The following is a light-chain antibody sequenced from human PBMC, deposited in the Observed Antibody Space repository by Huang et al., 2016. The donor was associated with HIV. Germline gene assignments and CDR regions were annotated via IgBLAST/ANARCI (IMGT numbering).Light chain of an antibody. Sequence: DIVMTQSPDSLAVSLGERATINCKPSQSVLYSSNNKNYLAWYQQKPGQPPELLMYWASTRESGVPDRLSGSGSGTDFTLTITSLQAEDVAVYYCQQYYSTPLTFGGGTKVEIK. V-gene: IGKV4-1*01. CDR2: WAS. J-gene: IGKJ4*01. CDR3: QQYYSTPLT. CDR1: QSVLYSSNNKNY.